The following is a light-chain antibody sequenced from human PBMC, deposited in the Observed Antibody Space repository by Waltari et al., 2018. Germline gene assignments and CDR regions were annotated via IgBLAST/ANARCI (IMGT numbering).Light chain of an antibody. CDR2: SNN. Sequence: QSVLTQPPSASGNPGQRVTIACSGSSSNIGSNNVNWYQQLPGTAPKLLIYSNNQRPSGVPDRFSGSKSGTSASLAISGLQSEDEADYYCAAWDDSLNGGVFGGGTKLTVL. CDR3: AAWDDSLNGGV. V-gene: IGLV1-44*01. CDR1: SSNIGSNN. J-gene: IGLJ3*02.